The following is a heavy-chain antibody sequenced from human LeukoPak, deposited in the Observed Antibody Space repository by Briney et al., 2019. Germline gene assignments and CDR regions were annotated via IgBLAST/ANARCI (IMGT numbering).Heavy chain of an antibody. V-gene: IGHV4-4*07. CDR1: GGSISNYY. J-gene: IGHJ5*02. D-gene: IGHD3-10*01. CDR2: IYSSGST. CDR3: ARGDYYGSGSPQNNWFDP. Sequence: PSETLSLTCTVSGGSISNYYWSWIRQPAGKGLGGIGRIYSSGSTNYNPSLKSRLTMSVDTSKNQFSLKLSSVTAADTAVYYCARGDYYGSGSPQNNWFDPWGQGTLVTVPS.